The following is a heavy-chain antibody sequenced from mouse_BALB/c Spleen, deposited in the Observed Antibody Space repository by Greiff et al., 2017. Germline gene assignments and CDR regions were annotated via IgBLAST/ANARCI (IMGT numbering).Heavy chain of an antibody. J-gene: IGHJ2*01. CDR1: GYTFTNYW. CDR2: IYPGGGYT. CDR3: ARYGGYGGAFSVY. Sequence: VQLQESGAELVRPGTSVKISCKASGYTFTNYWLGWVKQRPGHGLEWIGDIYPGGGYTNYNEKFKGKATLTADTSSSTAYMQLSSLTSEDSAVYFCARYGGYGGAFSVYWGQGTTLTVSS. V-gene: IGHV1-63*02. D-gene: IGHD2-2*01.